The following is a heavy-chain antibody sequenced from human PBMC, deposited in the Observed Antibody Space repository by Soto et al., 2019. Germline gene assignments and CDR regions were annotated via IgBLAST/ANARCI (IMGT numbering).Heavy chain of an antibody. CDR3: ARLYYYGSVSAYYFDY. D-gene: IGHD3-10*01. CDR2: IYSGGST. CDR1: GFTVSSNY. Sequence: EVQLVESGGGLVQPGGSLRLSCAASGFTVSSNYMSWVRQAPGKGLEWVSVIYSGGSTYYADSVKGRFTISRDNSKNTLYLQMNSLRAEDTAVYYCARLYYYGSVSAYYFDYWGQGTLVTVSS. V-gene: IGHV3-66*01. J-gene: IGHJ4*02.